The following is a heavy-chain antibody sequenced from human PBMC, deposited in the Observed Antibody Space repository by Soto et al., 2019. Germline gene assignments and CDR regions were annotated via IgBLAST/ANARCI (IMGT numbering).Heavy chain of an antibody. Sequence: GASVKVSCKASGGTFSSYAISWVRQAPGQGLEWMGGIIPIFGTANYAQKFQGRVTITADTSTSTAYMELSSLRSEDTAVYYCACVLSGTMLVVQFDYWGKGSVVTVDS. J-gene: IGHJ4*02. CDR1: GGTFSSYA. D-gene: IGHD3-22*01. CDR2: IIPIFGTA. V-gene: IGHV1-69*06. CDR3: ACVLSGTMLVVQFDY.